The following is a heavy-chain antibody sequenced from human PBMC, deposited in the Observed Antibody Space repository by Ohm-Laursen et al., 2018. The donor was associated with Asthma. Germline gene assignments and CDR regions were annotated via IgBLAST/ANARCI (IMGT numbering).Heavy chain of an antibody. CDR3: ARGVTTREPYYFDY. V-gene: IGHV3-21*01. J-gene: IGHJ4*02. D-gene: IGHD4-17*01. CDR1: GFTFSSYS. CDR2: ISSSSSYI. Sequence: SLRLSCAAPGFTFSSYSMNWVRQAPGKGLEWVSSISSSSSYIYYADSVKGRFTISRDNAKNSLYLQMNSLRAEDTAVYYCARGVTTREPYYFDYWGQGTLVTVSS.